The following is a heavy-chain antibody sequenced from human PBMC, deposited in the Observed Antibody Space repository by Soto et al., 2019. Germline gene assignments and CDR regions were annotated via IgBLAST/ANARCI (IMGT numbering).Heavy chain of an antibody. CDR2: ISAYNGST. V-gene: IGHV1-18*04. J-gene: IGHJ6*02. CDR1: GYTFTGYY. D-gene: IGHD3-3*01. CDR3: ARADPYYDFWSGSYGMDV. Sequence: ASVKVSCTASGYTFTGYYVHWVRQAPGQGLEWMGWISAYNGSTNYAQKLQGRVTMTTDTSTSTAYMELRSLRSDDTAVYYCARADPYYDFWSGSYGMDVWGQGTTVTVSS.